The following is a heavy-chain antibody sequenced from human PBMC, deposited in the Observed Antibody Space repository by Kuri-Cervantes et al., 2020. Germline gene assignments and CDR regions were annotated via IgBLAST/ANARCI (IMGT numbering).Heavy chain of an antibody. CDR3: AKDLYRDDFLGVFDY. CDR2: ISSSGSTI. J-gene: IGHJ4*02. Sequence: GESLKISCAVSGFTFSSYGMHWVRQAPGKGLEWVSYISSSGSTIYYADSVKGRFTISRDNAKNSLYLQMNSLRAEDTAVYYCAKDLYRDDFLGVFDYWGQGTLVTVSS. CDR1: GFTFSSYG. D-gene: IGHD3-3*01. V-gene: IGHV3-48*04.